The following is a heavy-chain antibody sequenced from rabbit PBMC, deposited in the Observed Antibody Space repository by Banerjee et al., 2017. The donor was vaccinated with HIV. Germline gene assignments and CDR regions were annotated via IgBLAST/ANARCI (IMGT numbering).Heavy chain of an antibody. D-gene: IGHD8-1*01. Sequence: QSLEESGGDLVKPGASLTLTCTASGFSFSSSYDMCWVRQAPGKGLEWIACIYGGSGSTYYASWAKGRFTISKTSSTTVTLQMISLTAADTATYFCARDDHDSNYWGFYFNLWGQGTLVTVS. CDR3: ARDDHDSNYWGFYFNL. CDR1: GFSFSSSYD. CDR2: IYGGSGST. V-gene: IGHV1S40*01. J-gene: IGHJ4*01.